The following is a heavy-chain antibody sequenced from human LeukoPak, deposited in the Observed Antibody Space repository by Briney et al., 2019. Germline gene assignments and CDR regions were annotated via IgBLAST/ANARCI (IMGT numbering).Heavy chain of an antibody. V-gene: IGHV3-9*03. CDR2: ISWNSGSI. CDR3: AKDIGGSGWYEGFDY. D-gene: IGHD6-19*01. J-gene: IGHJ4*02. Sequence: GGSLRLSCAASGFTFDDYAMHWVRQAPGKGLEWVSGISWNSGSIGYADSVKGRFTISRDNAKNSLYLQMNSLRAEDMALYYCAKDIGGSGWYEGFDYWGQGTLVTVSS. CDR1: GFTFDDYA.